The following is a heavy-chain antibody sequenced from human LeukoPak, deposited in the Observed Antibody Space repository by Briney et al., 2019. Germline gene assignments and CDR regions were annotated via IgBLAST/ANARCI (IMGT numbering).Heavy chain of an antibody. V-gene: IGHV4-59*01. CDR2: IYYRGST. Sequence: SETLSLTCTVSGGSISSYYWSWIRQPPGKGLEWIGYIYYRGSTNYNPSLKSRVTISVDTSKNQFSLKLSSVTAADTAVYYCARESLEMATDAFDIWGQGTMVTVSS. J-gene: IGHJ3*02. CDR3: ARESLEMATDAFDI. CDR1: GGSISSYY. D-gene: IGHD5-24*01.